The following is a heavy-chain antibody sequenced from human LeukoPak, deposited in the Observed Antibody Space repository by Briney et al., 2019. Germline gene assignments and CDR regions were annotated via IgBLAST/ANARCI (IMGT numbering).Heavy chain of an antibody. CDR3: ARDGLGATAAHFDY. Sequence: GGPLRLSCAASGFTFSSYSMNWVRQAPGKGLEWVSSISSSSSYIYYADSVKGRFTISRDNAKNSLYLQMNSLRAEDTAVYYCARDGLGATAAHFDYWGQGTLVTVSS. CDR2: ISSSSSYI. D-gene: IGHD1-26*01. V-gene: IGHV3-21*01. CDR1: GFTFSSYS. J-gene: IGHJ4*02.